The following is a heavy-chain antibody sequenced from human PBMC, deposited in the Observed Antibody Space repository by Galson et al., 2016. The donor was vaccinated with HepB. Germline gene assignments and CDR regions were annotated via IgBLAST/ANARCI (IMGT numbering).Heavy chain of an antibody. V-gene: IGHV4-39*01. CDR3: ARPKPGVAVDY. CDR1: GGSISSRTCF. D-gene: IGHD6-19*01. Sequence: SETLSLTCAVSGGSISSRTCFWGWIRQPPGKGLEWLGSINYSANTYYNPSLKSRLTMSIDTSTNQFSLKLTSVTAADTAVFYCARPKPGVAVDYWGQGSLVIVSS. J-gene: IGHJ4*02. CDR2: INYSANT.